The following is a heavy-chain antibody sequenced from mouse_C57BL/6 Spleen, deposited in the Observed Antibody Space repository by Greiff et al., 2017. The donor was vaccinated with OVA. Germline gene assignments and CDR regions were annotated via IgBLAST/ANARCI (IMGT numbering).Heavy chain of an antibody. Sequence: VQLQQSGTVLARPGASVKMSCKTSGYTFTSYWMHWVKQRPGQGLEWIGAIYPGNSDTSYNQKFKGKAKLTAVTSASTAYMGLSSLTNEDSAGYYCTRGDYYGSSWDYWGQGTTLTVSS. CDR1: GYTFTSYW. V-gene: IGHV1-5*01. CDR3: TRGDYYGSSWDY. D-gene: IGHD1-1*01. CDR2: IYPGNSDT. J-gene: IGHJ2*01.